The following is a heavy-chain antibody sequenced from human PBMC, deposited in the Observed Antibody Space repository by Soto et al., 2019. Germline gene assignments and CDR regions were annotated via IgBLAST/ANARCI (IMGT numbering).Heavy chain of an antibody. CDR2: INPNNVAT. V-gene: IGHV1-2*02. CDR1: RYTFTAYF. J-gene: IGHJ5*02. Sequence: QVQLVQSGAEVKKPGASVKVSCKAPRYTFTAYFMHWVRQAPGQGLEWMGWINPNNVATHYGLSFKGTATMTTDTSISAAHMELSSLRSDDTGAYYCASHGPGARFDPWGQGTLVIVSS. CDR3: ASHGPGARFDP.